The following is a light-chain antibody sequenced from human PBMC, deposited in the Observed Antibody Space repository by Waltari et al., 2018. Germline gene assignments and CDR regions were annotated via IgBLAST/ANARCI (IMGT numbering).Light chain of an antibody. V-gene: IGLV2-14*01. J-gene: IGLJ1*01. Sequence: QSALTQPASVSGSPGQSITISCTGTSSDVGNYNYVSWYQQHPGKAPILMIYVVINRPSGISKRVSGAKSGNTASLTSSGLQPEDEADYYCSSYATSSPYVFGTGTQVTVL. CDR1: SSDVGNYNY. CDR2: VVI. CDR3: SSYATSSPYV.